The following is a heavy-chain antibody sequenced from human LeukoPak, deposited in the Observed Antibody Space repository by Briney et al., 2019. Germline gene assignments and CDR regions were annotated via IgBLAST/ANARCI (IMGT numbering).Heavy chain of an antibody. CDR3: SARLPLCGMDF. Sequence: GGSLRLSCSAFGFAFDKYAMNWVRQAPEKGLEWVSSIDSDSARTYYADSVKGRFTISRDNDKNTLYLQLNSLRGEDTAVYYCSARLPLCGMDFWGQGTTVTVSS. CDR2: IDSDSART. CDR1: GFAFDKYA. V-gene: IGHV3-23*03. D-gene: IGHD2-21*01. J-gene: IGHJ6*02.